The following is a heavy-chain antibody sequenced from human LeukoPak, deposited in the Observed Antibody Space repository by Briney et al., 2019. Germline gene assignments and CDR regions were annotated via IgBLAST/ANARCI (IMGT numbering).Heavy chain of an antibody. CDR3: ARDVQSGPQAELAFDI. CDR2: IYYSGST. Sequence: SETLSLTCTVSGGSISGSSYYWGWIRQPPGKGLEWIGSIYYSGSTYYNPSLKSRVTISVDTSKNQFSLRLKSVTAADTAVYYCARDVQSGPQAELAFDIWGQGTMVTVSS. V-gene: IGHV4-39*07. D-gene: IGHD1-26*01. CDR1: GGSISGSSYY. J-gene: IGHJ3*02.